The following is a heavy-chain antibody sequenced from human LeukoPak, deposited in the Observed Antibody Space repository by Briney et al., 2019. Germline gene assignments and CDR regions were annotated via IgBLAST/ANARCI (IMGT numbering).Heavy chain of an antibody. Sequence: GGSLRLSCAASGFTFSSHWMSWVRQAPGKGLEWVANINQDGSEQYYVDSVKGRFTISRDNAKNSLYLQMNSLRAEDTAVYYCARIGYCSTTSCYWRAFDYWGQGTLVTVSS. CDR1: GFTFSSHW. J-gene: IGHJ4*02. CDR2: INQDGSEQ. D-gene: IGHD2-2*01. CDR3: ARIGYCSTTSCYWRAFDY. V-gene: IGHV3-7*01.